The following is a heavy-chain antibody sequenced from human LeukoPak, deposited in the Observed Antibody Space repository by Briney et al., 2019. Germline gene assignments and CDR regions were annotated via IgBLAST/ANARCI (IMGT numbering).Heavy chain of an antibody. D-gene: IGHD3-3*01. CDR3: ARGPDFWGSFDY. CDR1: GASISNGGYY. V-gene: IGHV4-34*01. J-gene: IGHJ4*02. Sequence: SETLSLTCTVSGASISNGGYYWSWIRQPPGKGLEWIGEINHSGSTNYNPSLKSRVTISVDTSKNQFSLKLSSVTAADTAVYYCARGPDFWGSFDYWGQGTLVTVSS. CDR2: INHSGST.